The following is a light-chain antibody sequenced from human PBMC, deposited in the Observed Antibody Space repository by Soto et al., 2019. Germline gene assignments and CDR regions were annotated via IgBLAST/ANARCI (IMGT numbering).Light chain of an antibody. CDR3: SSYTISSTLL. J-gene: IGLJ2*01. Sequence: QSALTQPASLSGSPGQSITISCAGTSSDVGGYNYVSWYQQHPGKAPKLMIYDVSNRPSGVSNRFSGSKSGNTASLTISGLQAEDEADYYCSSYTISSTLLFGGGTKLTVL. CDR1: SSDVGGYNY. CDR2: DVS. V-gene: IGLV2-14*01.